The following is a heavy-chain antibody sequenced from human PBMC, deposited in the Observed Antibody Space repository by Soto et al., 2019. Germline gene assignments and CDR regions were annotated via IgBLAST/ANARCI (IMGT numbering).Heavy chain of an antibody. CDR3: AGRYGYAFDI. D-gene: IGHD4-17*01. Sequence: QVQLQESGPGLVKPSETLSLTCTVSGGSISSYYWSWIRQPPGKGLEWIGYIYYSGSTNYNPSLKSRVTISVNTSKNQFSRKLSFVPGGDTAVYYCAGRYGYAFDIGGQGTMVTVSS. J-gene: IGHJ3*02. CDR1: GGSISSYY. V-gene: IGHV4-59*01. CDR2: IYYSGST.